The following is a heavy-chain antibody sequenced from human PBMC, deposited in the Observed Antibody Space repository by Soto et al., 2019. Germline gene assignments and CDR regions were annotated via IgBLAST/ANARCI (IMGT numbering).Heavy chain of an antibody. D-gene: IGHD2-2*01. CDR3: STEYTGLCSSTSCYRFDY. CDR2: IKSKTDGGTT. Sequence: VQLVESGGGLVQPGGSLRLSCAASGFTFSNAWMSWVRQAPGKGLEWVGRIKSKTDGGTTDYAAPVKGRFTISRDDSKNTLYLQSNSLKTEDTAVYYCSTEYTGLCSSTSCYRFDYWGQGTLVTVSS. CDR1: GFTFSNAW. V-gene: IGHV3-15*01. J-gene: IGHJ4*02.